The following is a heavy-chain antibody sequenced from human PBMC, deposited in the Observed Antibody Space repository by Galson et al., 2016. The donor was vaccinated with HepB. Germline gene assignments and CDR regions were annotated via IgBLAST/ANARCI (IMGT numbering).Heavy chain of an antibody. D-gene: IGHD5-24*01. J-gene: IGHJ3*02. CDR2: INWSGEIT. CDR3: VRVRSVGLQDAFDI. CDR1: GFTFGDFG. Sequence: SLRLSCAASGFTFGDFGMSWVRQAPGKGLEWVSGINWSGEITRYADSVKGRFTISRDNTRNSLFLQMNSLRAEDTALYHCVRVRSVGLQDAFDIWGQGTMVTVSS. V-gene: IGHV3-20*01.